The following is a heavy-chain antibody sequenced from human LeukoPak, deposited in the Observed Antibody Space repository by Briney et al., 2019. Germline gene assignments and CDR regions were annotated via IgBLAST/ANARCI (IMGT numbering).Heavy chain of an antibody. CDR3: ARGGSGSGYLYYFDY. V-gene: IGHV1-2*06. CDR1: GYTFTGYY. Sequence: ASVKVSCKASGYTFTGYYMHWVRQAPGQGLEWMGRINPNSGYTSYAQNFQGRVTMTRDTSINTAYMELSGLTSDDAAVYYCARGGSGSGYLYYFDYWGQGTLVSVPS. J-gene: IGHJ4*02. CDR2: INPNSGYT. D-gene: IGHD3-10*01.